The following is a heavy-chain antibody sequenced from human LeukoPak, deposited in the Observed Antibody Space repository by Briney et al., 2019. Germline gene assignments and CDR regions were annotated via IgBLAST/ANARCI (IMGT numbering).Heavy chain of an antibody. CDR2: ISHDGSNK. CDR1: GFTFSSYG. CDR3: ARGRGVLGYNFFDF. V-gene: IGHV3-30*03. D-gene: IGHD5-24*01. J-gene: IGHJ4*02. Sequence: SGGSLRLSCAASGFTFSSYGMHWVRQAPGKGLEWVAVISHDGSNKYYADSVKGRFTISRDNSKNTLYLQMNSLRAEDTAVYYCARGRGVLGYNFFDFWGQGTHVTVSS.